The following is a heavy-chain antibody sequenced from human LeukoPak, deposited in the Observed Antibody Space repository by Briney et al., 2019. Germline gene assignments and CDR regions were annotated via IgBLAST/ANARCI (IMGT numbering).Heavy chain of an antibody. Sequence: PGRSLRLSCAASGFTFSSYGMHWVRQAPGKGLEWVAVIWYDGSNKYYADSVKGRFTISRDNSKNTLYLQMNSLRAEDTAVYYCARNGGPDTVTSEDYYYYMDVWGKGTTVTVSS. CDR1: GFTFSSYG. J-gene: IGHJ6*03. CDR2: IWYDGSNK. CDR3: ARNGGPDTVTSEDYYYYMDV. V-gene: IGHV3-33*01. D-gene: IGHD4-17*01.